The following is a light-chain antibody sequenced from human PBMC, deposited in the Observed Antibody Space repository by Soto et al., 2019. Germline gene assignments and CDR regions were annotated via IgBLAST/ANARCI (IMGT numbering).Light chain of an antibody. CDR2: GAF. CDR1: QSIADN. CDR3: QQYHNWPPQYT. Sequence: EIVMTQSPATLSVSPGERVTLSCRASQSIADNLAWFQQKSGQAPRLLIQGAFKRATGVPVRFTGSGSGTEFTLTISSLQSEDSAVYYCQQYHNWPPQYTFGQGTKLQIK. V-gene: IGKV3-15*01. J-gene: IGKJ2*01.